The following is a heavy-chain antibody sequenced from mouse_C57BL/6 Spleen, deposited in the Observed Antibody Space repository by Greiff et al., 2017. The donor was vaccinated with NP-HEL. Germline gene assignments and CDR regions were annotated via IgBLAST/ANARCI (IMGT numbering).Heavy chain of an antibody. Sequence: VQLQQSGAELVMPGASVKLSCKASGYTFTSYWMHWVKQRPGQGLEWIGEIDPSDSYTNYNQKFKGKSTLTVDKSSSTAYMQLSSLTSEDSAVYYSARANDGYRFAYWGQGTLVTVSA. V-gene: IGHV1-69*01. CDR1: GYTFTSYW. CDR3: ARANDGYRFAY. D-gene: IGHD2-3*01. J-gene: IGHJ3*01. CDR2: IDPSDSYT.